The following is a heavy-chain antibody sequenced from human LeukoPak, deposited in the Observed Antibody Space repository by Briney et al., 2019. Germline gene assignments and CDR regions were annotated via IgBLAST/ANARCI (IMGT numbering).Heavy chain of an antibody. Sequence: GGSLRLSCAASRLTFSTYSMSWVRQAPGKGLEWVSSIDSASTYIYYADSVKGRFTIARDNAKNSMYMQMDSRRAEDTAVYYCARDSLVGSTTPVFDCWGQGTLVTVSS. CDR3: ARDSLVGSTTPVFDC. J-gene: IGHJ4*02. V-gene: IGHV3-21*04. CDR1: RLTFSTYS. CDR2: IDSASTYI. D-gene: IGHD1-26*01.